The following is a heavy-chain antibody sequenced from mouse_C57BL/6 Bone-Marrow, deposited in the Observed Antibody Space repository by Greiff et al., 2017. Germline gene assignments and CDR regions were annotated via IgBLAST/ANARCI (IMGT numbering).Heavy chain of an antibody. CDR1: GYTFTSYW. CDR2: IYPGSGST. CDR3: ARRYYSNCWYFDV. Sequence: VQLQQPGAELVKPGASVKMSCKASGYTFTSYWITWVKQRPGQGLEWIGGIYPGSGSTNYNEKFKGKATLTVDTSSSTAYMQLSSLTSEDSAVYYCARRYYSNCWYFDVWGTGTTVTVTA. J-gene: IGHJ1*03. V-gene: IGHV1-55*01. D-gene: IGHD2-5*01.